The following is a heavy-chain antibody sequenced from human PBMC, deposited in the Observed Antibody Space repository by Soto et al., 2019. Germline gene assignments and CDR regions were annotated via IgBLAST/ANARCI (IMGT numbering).Heavy chain of an antibody. Sequence: QVQLVESGGGVVQPGRSLRLSCAASGFTFSSYAMHWVRQAPGKGLEWVAVISYDGRNKYYADSVKGRFTISRDNSKNPRYLQINTLRAQYAAVIYCAIGLSSSGWILDYWCQGTLVTVSS. CDR2: ISYDGRNK. CDR3: AIGLSSSGWILDY. J-gene: IGHJ4*02. CDR1: GFTFSSYA. D-gene: IGHD6-19*01. V-gene: IGHV3-30*04.